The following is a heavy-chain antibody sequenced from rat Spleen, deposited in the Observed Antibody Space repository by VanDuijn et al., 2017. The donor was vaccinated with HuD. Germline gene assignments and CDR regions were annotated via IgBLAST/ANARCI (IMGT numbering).Heavy chain of an antibody. V-gene: IGHV5-7*01. Sequence: EVQLVESGGGLVQPGRSLKLSCAASGFTFRDYNMAWVRQAPKKGLEWVATISYDGSSTYYRDSVKGRFTISRDNAKSTLYLQMDSMRSEDTATYYCARHNSGYGYMDAWGQGASVTVSS. CDR2: ISYDGSST. J-gene: IGHJ4*01. CDR1: GFTFRDYN. D-gene: IGHD4-3*01. CDR3: ARHNSGYGYMDA.